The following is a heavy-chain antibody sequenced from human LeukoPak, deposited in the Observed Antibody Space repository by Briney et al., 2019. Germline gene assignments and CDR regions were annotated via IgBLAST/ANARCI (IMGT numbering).Heavy chain of an antibody. D-gene: IGHD1-1*01. Sequence: SETLSLTCAVSGGSISSSGYYWTWIRQPPGKGLEWTGYVDHTGSTNFNPSLNGRVSISRDTTKNLFSLRLRSVTAADTAVYFCARGRVSSSTWYSTYYYYFYMDVWGKGTTVTASS. CDR3: ARGRVSSSTWYSTYYYYFYMDV. CDR1: GGSISSSGYY. V-gene: IGHV4-61*03. J-gene: IGHJ6*03. CDR2: VDHTGST.